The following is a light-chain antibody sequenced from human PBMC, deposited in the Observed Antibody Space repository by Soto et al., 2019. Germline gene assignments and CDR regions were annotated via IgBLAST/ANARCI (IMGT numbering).Light chain of an antibody. V-gene: IGKV1-39*01. Sequence: DIQMTQSPSSLSASVGDRVTITCRASQSISSYLNWYQQKPGKAPKLLIYAASSLQSGVPSGFSGSGSGTDFTLTISSLQPEDFAVYYCQQYGSSGTFGQGTKVEIK. CDR2: AAS. J-gene: IGKJ1*01. CDR1: QSISSY. CDR3: QQYGSSGT.